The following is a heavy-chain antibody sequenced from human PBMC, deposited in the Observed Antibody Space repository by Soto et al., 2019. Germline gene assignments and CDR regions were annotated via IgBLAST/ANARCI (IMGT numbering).Heavy chain of an antibody. Sequence: QVQLVQSGAEVKKPGASVKVSCKASGYTFTSYGISWVRQAPGQGLEWMGWISAYNGNTNYAQKLQGRVTMTTDTSTSTAYMELRSLRSDDTAVYYCAGDLFRGAYDYIWARPDYWGQGTLVTVSS. CDR3: AGDLFRGAYDYIWARPDY. CDR2: ISAYNGNT. J-gene: IGHJ4*02. CDR1: GYTFTSYG. V-gene: IGHV1-18*01. D-gene: IGHD3-16*01.